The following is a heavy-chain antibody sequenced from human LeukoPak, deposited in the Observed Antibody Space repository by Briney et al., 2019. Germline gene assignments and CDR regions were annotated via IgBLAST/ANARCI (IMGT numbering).Heavy chain of an antibody. CDR2: INPSGGST. J-gene: IGHJ3*02. CDR1: GYTFTSYY. V-gene: IGHV1-46*01. Sequence: ASVKVSCKASGYTFTSYYMHWVRQAPGQGLEWMGIINPSGGSTSYAQKFQGRVTMTRDTSTSTAYMELSSLRSEDTAVYYCARDLGGYHAFDIWGQGTMVTVSS. D-gene: IGHD3-22*01. CDR3: ARDLGGYHAFDI.